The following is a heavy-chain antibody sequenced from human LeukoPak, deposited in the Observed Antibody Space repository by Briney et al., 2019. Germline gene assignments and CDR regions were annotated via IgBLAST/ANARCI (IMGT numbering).Heavy chain of an antibody. Sequence: GGPLRLSCAASGFTFSSYSMNWVRQAPGKGLEWVSSISSSSSYIYYADSVKGRFTISRDNAKNSLYLQMNSLRAEDTAVYYCARAYVDTAMAGWGQGTLVTVSS. D-gene: IGHD5-18*01. CDR3: ARAYVDTAMAG. J-gene: IGHJ4*02. V-gene: IGHV3-21*01. CDR2: ISSSSSYI. CDR1: GFTFSSYS.